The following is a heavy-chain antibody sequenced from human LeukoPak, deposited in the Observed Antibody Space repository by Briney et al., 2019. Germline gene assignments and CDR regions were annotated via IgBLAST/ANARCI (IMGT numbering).Heavy chain of an antibody. V-gene: IGHV4-30-2*01. D-gene: IGHD3-3*01. J-gene: IGHJ5*02. CDR3: ARRDYDFWSGYYWFDP. Sequence: SETLSLTCAVSGGSISSGGYSWSWIRQPPGKGLEWIGYIYHSGSTYYNPSLKSRVTISVDTSKNQFSLKLSSVTAADTAVYYCARRDYDFWSGYYWFDPWGQGTLVTVSS. CDR1: GGSISSGGYS. CDR2: IYHSGST.